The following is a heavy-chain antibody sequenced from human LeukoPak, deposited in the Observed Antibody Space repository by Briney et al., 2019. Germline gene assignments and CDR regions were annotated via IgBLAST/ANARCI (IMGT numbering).Heavy chain of an antibody. V-gene: IGHV3-7*04. CDR3: AKDISTSAGSNFDC. D-gene: IGHD2-15*01. Sequence: GGSLRLSRAGSAFTFSSYWMSWVRQAPGKGPEWVANIKDDGSEKYYLDSVKGRFTISRDNAKNSLYLQMNSLRAEDTAVYSCAKDISTSAGSNFDCWGQGTLVTVSS. J-gene: IGHJ4*02. CDR1: AFTFSSYW. CDR2: IKDDGSEK.